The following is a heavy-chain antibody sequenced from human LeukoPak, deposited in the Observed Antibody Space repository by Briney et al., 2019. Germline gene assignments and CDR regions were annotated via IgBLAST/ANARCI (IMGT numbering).Heavy chain of an antibody. V-gene: IGHV3-23*01. J-gene: IGHJ3*02. CDR2: SSYSGGT. CDR3: ARVGIAVAGTGGAFDI. D-gene: IGHD6-19*01. Sequence: GGSLRLSCAATVFTFSSYGMSWVRQAAGKGLEWVSASSYSGGTYYADSVKGRFTVSRDNAKNSLYLQMNCLRAEDTAVYYCARVGIAVAGTGGAFDIWGQGTMVTVSS. CDR1: VFTFSSYG.